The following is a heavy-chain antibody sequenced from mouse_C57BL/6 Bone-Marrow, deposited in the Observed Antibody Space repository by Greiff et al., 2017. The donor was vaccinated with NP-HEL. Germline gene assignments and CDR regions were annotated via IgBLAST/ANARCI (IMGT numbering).Heavy chain of an antibody. Sequence: EVMLVESGGGLVKPGGSLKLSCAASGFTFSDYGMHWVRQAPEKGLEWVAYISSGSSTIYYADKVKGRFPISRDNAKNTLYLQMTSLRSEDTAMYYCARGLGRAYAMDYWGQGTSVTVSS. V-gene: IGHV5-17*01. CDR1: GFTFSDYG. CDR2: ISSGSSTI. D-gene: IGHD4-1*01. J-gene: IGHJ4*01. CDR3: ARGLGRAYAMDY.